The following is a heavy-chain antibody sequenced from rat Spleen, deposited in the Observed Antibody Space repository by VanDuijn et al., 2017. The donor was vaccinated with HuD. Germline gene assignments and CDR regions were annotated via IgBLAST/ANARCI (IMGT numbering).Heavy chain of an antibody. V-gene: IGHV5-31*01. CDR1: GFTFNNYW. J-gene: IGHJ2*01. CDR2: ITNTGRST. Sequence: EVQLVESGGGLVQPGRSLKLSCVASGFTFNNYWMGWIRQAPGKGLEWVASITNTGRSTFYPDSVKGRFTISRDNAKSTLSLRMDSLRSEDTATYYCARRHYGYTDYFDYWGQGVMVTVSS. D-gene: IGHD1-9*01. CDR3: ARRHYGYTDYFDY.